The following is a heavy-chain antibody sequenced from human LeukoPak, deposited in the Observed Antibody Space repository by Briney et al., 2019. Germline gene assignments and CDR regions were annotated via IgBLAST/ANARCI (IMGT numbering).Heavy chain of an antibody. D-gene: IGHD3-10*01. CDR2: IYHSGST. CDR3: ARLPPYGSGRGDY. V-gene: IGHV4-38-2*01. Sequence: SETLPLTCAVSGYSISSGYYWGWIRQPPGKGLEWIGSIYHSGSTYYNPSLKSRVTISVDTSKNQFSLKLSSVTAADTAVYYCARLPPYGSGRGDYWGQGTLVTVSS. J-gene: IGHJ4*02. CDR1: GYSISSGYY.